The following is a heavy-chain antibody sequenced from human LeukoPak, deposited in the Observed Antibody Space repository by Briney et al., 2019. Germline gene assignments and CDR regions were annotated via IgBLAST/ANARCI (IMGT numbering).Heavy chain of an antibody. D-gene: IGHD4-11*01. CDR1: GFTFSSYA. CDR2: ITGSGDRP. J-gene: IGHJ4*02. Sequence: GGSLRLSCAASGFTFSSYAMSWVRQVPGKGLEWVSVITGSGDRPYYADSVKGRFTVSRDNSKNTLYLQISSLKTEDTAVYYCAKGPNDDSNYLFDYWGQGTLVTVSS. CDR3: AKGPNDDSNYLFDY. V-gene: IGHV3-23*01.